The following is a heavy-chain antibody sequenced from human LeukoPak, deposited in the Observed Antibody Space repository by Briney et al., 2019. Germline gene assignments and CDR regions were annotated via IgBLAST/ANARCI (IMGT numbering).Heavy chain of an antibody. CDR2: INPNSGGT. Sequence: GASVKVSCKASGYTFTGYYMHWVRQAPGQGLEWMGWINPNSGGTNYAQKFQGRVTMTRDTSISTAYMEPSRLRSDDTAVYYCARPPYSSSWHDYWGQGTLVTVSS. J-gene: IGHJ4*02. CDR1: GYTFTGYY. CDR3: ARPPYSSSWHDY. V-gene: IGHV1-2*02. D-gene: IGHD6-13*01.